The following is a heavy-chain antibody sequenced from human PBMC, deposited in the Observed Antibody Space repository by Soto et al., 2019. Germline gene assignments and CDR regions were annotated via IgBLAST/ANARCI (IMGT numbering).Heavy chain of an antibody. V-gene: IGHV4-31*03. CDR2: IYYSGST. CDR3: ARERIASLLFGVLWFDP. Sequence: SETLSLTGTVSGGSISSGCYYWSWIRQHPGKGLEWIGYIYYSGSTYYNPSLKSRVTISVDTSKSQFSLKLSSVTAADTAVYYWARERIASLLFGVLWFDPWGQGTLVPVSP. D-gene: IGHD3-10*02. J-gene: IGHJ5*02. CDR1: GGSISSGCYY.